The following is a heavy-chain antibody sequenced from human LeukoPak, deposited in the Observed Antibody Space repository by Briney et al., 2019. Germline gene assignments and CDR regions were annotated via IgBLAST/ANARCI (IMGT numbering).Heavy chain of an antibody. CDR3: AIMHPYYDGSGYWVQ. CDR1: GFTFGSYA. V-gene: IGHV3-23*01. D-gene: IGHD3-22*01. Sequence: PGESLRLSCAASGFTFGSYAMSWDRQAPGKGLEWVSGISTSGGSSSYADPVKGRFTISRDNPRNTLYMEMNSLRAEDTALYYCAIMHPYYDGSGYWVQWGQGTLVTVSS. J-gene: IGHJ4*02. CDR2: ISTSGGSS.